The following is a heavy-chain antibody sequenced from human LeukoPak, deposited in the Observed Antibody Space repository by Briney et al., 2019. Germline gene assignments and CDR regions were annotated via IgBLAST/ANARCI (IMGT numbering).Heavy chain of an antibody. CDR1: GFTFSSYA. CDR2: ISSNGGST. Sequence: GGSLRLSCAASGFTFSSYAMHWVRQAPGKGLEYVSAISSNGGSTYYANSVKGRFTISRDNSKNTLYLQMGSLRAEDMAVYYFARARGYGGLHDAFDIWGQGTTVTVSS. V-gene: IGHV3-64*01. D-gene: IGHD4/OR15-4a*01. J-gene: IGHJ3*02. CDR3: ARARGYGGLHDAFDI.